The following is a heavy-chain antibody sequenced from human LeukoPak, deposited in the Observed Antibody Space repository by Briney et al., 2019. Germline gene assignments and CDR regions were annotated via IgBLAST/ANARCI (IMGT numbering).Heavy chain of an antibody. D-gene: IGHD6-6*01. CDR1: GGSFSGYY. Sequence: SETLSLTCAVYGGSFSGYYWSWIRQPPGKGLEWIGEINHSGSTNYNPSLKSRVTISVDTSKNQFSLKLSSVTAADTAVYYCASRIVARRVRDAFDIWGQGTMVTVSS. CDR3: ASRIVARRVRDAFDI. V-gene: IGHV4-34*01. J-gene: IGHJ3*02. CDR2: INHSGST.